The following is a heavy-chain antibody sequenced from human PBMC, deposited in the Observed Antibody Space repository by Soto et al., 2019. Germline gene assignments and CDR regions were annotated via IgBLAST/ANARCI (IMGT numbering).Heavy chain of an antibody. D-gene: IGHD2-15*01. CDR3: ARHTPAISISDH. CDR1: GGSISSSSFH. J-gene: IGHJ4*02. V-gene: IGHV4-39*01. Sequence: SETLSLTCTVSGGSISSSSFHWGWIRQPPGKGPEWIGSIYYSGSTYYSPSLKSRVTISVDTSKNQFSLKLSSVTAADTAVYYCARHTPAISISDHWGQGTLVTVSS. CDR2: IYYSGST.